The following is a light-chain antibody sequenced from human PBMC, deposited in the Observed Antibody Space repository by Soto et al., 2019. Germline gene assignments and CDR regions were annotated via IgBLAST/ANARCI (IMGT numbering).Light chain of an antibody. CDR2: WTS. J-gene: IGKJ1*01. CDR3: QQHNVSPRT. V-gene: IGKV4-1*01. Sequence: DIVMTQSPDSLAVSLGARATINCRASQSLFSSTTNRSYLAWYQQKAGQPPQLLLYWTSTRKSGVPGRFSGRGSGTDFTLSISSLQAEDVAVYFCQQHNVSPRTFGQGTKVEIK. CDR1: QSLFSSTTNRSY.